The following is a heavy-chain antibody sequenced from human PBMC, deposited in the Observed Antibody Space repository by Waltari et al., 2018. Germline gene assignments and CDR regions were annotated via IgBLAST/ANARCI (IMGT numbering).Heavy chain of an antibody. J-gene: IGHJ5*02. CDR3: ARGGGDYPRNWFDP. V-gene: IGHV4-59*01. CDR2: IYDSGNT. D-gene: IGHD4-17*01. Sequence: QVHLQESGSGLVKPSETLSLTCTVSGGSITSDSWSWIRQSPGKGLEWIGYIYDSGNTNYNPSLKSRVTISVDPSKNQFSLKLASVTAADTAVYYCARGGGDYPRNWFDPWGQGTLVTVSS. CDR1: GGSITSDS.